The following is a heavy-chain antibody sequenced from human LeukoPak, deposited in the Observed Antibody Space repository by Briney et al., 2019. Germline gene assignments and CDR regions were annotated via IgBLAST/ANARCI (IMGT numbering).Heavy chain of an antibody. D-gene: IGHD3-10*01. CDR3: ARGGDTDAFDI. CDR1: GGSFSGYY. CDR2: INQSGST. V-gene: IGHV4-34*01. J-gene: IGHJ3*02. Sequence: SETLSLTCAVFGGSFSGYYWNWIRQPPGKGLEWIGEINQSGSTKYNPSLKSRVTISVDTSKNQFSLKLSSVTAADTAVYYCARGGDTDAFDIWGQGTMVTVSS.